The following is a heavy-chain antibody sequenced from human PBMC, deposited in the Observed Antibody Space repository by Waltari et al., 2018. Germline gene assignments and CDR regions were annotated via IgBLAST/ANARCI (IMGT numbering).Heavy chain of an antibody. J-gene: IGHJ4*02. V-gene: IGHV1-3*01. Sequence: QVQLVQSGAEVKKPGASVKVSCKASGYTFTSYAMHWVRQAPGQRLEWMGWINAGNGNTKYSQKFQGRVTITRDTSASTAYMELSSLRSEDTAVYYCARGGQWLRRAWFDYWGQGTLVTVSS. CDR3: ARGGQWLRRAWFDY. CDR1: GYTFTSYA. D-gene: IGHD5-18*01. CDR2: INAGNGNT.